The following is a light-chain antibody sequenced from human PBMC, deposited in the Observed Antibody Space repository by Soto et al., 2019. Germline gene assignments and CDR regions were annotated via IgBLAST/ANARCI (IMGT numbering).Light chain of an antibody. V-gene: IGLV1-40*01. Sequence: QSVLTQPPSVSGAPGQRVTISCSGTSSSIGAGYEVHWYHQLPGAAPKLVIFGNRNRPSGVPERFSGSKSGTSASLAITGLQAEDEADYYCQAYDYSLTAFVFGGGTKLTVL. J-gene: IGLJ3*02. CDR1: SSSIGAGYE. CDR2: GNR. CDR3: QAYDYSLTAFV.